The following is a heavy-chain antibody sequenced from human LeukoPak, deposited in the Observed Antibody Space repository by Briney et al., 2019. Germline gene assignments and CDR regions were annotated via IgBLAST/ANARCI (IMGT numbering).Heavy chain of an antibody. CDR2: ISYDGSNK. CDR3: AKYVTNWNYGYYFDY. CDR1: GFTFSSYA. V-gene: IGHV3-30-3*02. Sequence: GRSLRLSCAASGFTFSSYAMHWVRQAPGKGLEWVAVISYDGSNKYYADSVKGRFTISRDNSDNTLYLQMNSLRAEDTAVYYCAKYVTNWNYGYYFDYWGQGTLVTVSS. D-gene: IGHD1-7*01. J-gene: IGHJ4*02.